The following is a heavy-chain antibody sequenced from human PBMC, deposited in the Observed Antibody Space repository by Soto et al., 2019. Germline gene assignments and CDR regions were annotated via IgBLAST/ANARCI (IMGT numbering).Heavy chain of an antibody. CDR3: ARRRPYCTTGVCYRGGGTPFDY. CDR1: GGSISSYY. CDR2: IYYSGST. J-gene: IGHJ4*02. Sequence: QVQLQESGPGLVKPSETLSLTCTVSGGSISSYYWSWLRQPPGKGLEWIGYIYYSGSTNYNPSLKSRVTISVDTSKNRFPLKLSCVTAADTAVYYSARRRPYCTTGVCYRGGGTPFDYWGQGTLVTVSS. D-gene: IGHD2-8*01. V-gene: IGHV4-59*08.